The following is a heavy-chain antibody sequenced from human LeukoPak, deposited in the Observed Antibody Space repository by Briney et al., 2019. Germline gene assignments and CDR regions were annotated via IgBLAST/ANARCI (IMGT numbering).Heavy chain of an antibody. CDR3: ARHVEIAVAGPIEY. J-gene: IGHJ4*02. D-gene: IGHD6-19*01. Sequence: SETLSLTCTVSGASISNSRDYWGWIRQPPGKGLEWIGSIFYSGSTYYNPSLKSRAAISVDSSKNQFSLKLSSVTAADTAFYYCARHVEIAVAGPIEYWGQGTLVPVSS. V-gene: IGHV4-39*01. CDR1: GASISNSRDY. CDR2: IFYSGST.